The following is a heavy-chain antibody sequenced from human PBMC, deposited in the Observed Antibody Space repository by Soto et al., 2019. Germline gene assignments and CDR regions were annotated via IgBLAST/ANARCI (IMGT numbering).Heavy chain of an antibody. CDR1: GFTFSSYA. J-gene: IGHJ4*02. Sequence: EVQLLESGGGLVQPGGSLRLSCAASGFTFSSYAMSWVRQAPGKGLEWVSASSGSGGSTYYADSVKGRFTISRDNSKNTLHLQMNSLRAEDTAVYYCAKLSSPINDLAGAGPDYWGQGTLVTVSS. V-gene: IGHV3-23*01. D-gene: IGHD6-13*01. CDR3: AKLSSPINDLAGAGPDY. CDR2: SSGSGGST.